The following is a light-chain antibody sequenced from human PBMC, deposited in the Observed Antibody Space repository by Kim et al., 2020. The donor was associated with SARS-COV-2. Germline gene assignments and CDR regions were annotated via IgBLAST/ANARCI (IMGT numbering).Light chain of an antibody. V-gene: IGLV1-44*01. CDR1: ISNIGRTA. CDR2: AYD. CDR3: AVWDDILSSPV. J-gene: IGLJ3*02. Sequence: GQRVTISFCRSISNIGRTAVNWFQQFQGTAPKLLISAYDQRPSGIPDRFSGSKSGTSASLVISGLQSEDEADYYCAVWDDILSSPVFGGGTQLTVL.